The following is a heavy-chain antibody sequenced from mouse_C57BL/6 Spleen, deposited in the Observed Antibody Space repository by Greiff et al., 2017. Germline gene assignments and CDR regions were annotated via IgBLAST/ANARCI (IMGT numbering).Heavy chain of an antibody. Sequence: QVQLQQPGAELVRPGSSVKLSCKASGYTFTSYWMDWVKQRPGQGLEWIGNIYPSDSETHYNQKFKDKATLTVDKSSSTAYMQLSSLTSEDSAVYYCARGVWRPLRFDSWGQGTTLSVSS. V-gene: IGHV1-61*01. J-gene: IGHJ2*01. D-gene: IGHD2-13*01. CDR2: IYPSDSET. CDR1: GYTFTSYW. CDR3: ARGVWRPLRFDS.